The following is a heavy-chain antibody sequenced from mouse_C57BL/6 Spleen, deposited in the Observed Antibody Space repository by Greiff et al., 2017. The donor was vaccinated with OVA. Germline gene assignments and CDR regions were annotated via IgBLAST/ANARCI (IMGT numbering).Heavy chain of an antibody. J-gene: IGHJ4*01. CDR2: ISSGGDYT. D-gene: IGHD2-3*01. Sequence: EVHLVESGEGLVKPGGSLKLSCAASGFTFSSYAMSWVRQTPEKRLEWVAYISSGGDYTYYADTVKGRFTISRDNARNTLYLQMSSLKSEDTAMYYCTRDGAPGAMDYWGQGTSVTVSS. CDR3: TRDGAPGAMDY. V-gene: IGHV5-9-1*02. CDR1: GFTFSSYA.